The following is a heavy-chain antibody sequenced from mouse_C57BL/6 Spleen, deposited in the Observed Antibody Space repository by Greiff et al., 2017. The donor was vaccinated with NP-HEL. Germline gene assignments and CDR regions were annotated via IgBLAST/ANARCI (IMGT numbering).Heavy chain of an antibody. Sequence: QVQLKESGPELVKPGASVKISCKASGYTFTDYYINWVKQRPGQGLEWIGWIFPGSGSTYYNEKFKGKATLTVDKSSSTAYMLLSSLTSEDSAVYFCARAAGDRLLRGAMDYWGQGTSVTVSS. D-gene: IGHD1-1*01. CDR1: GYTFTDYY. J-gene: IGHJ4*01. V-gene: IGHV1-75*01. CDR2: IFPGSGST. CDR3: ARAAGDRLLRGAMDY.